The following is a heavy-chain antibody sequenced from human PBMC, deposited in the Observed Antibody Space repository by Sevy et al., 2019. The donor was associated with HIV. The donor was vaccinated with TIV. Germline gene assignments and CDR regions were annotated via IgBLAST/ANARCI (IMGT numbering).Heavy chain of an antibody. CDR2: IKEDGSEK. CDR3: ARRGSSYYYGMDV. J-gene: IGHJ6*02. D-gene: IGHD3-16*01. Sequence: GGSLRLSCAASGFTFSRYWMSWVRQAPGKGLEWGANIKEDGSEKYYVDSVKGRFTISRDNAKNSLYLQMNSLGVEDTAVYYCARRGSSYYYGMDVWGQGTTVTVSS. CDR1: GFTFSRYW. V-gene: IGHV3-7*01.